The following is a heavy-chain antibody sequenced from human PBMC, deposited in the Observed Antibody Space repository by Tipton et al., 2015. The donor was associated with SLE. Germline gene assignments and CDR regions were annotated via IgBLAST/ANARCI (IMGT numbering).Heavy chain of an antibody. D-gene: IGHD3-3*01. J-gene: IGHJ6*02. V-gene: IGHV4-39*07. CDR2: IYYSGST. Sequence: LRLSCTVSGGSISSSSYYWGWIRQPPGKGLEWIGSIYYSGSTYYNPSLKSRVTISVDTSKNQFSLKLSSVTAADTAVYYCARSEEIFGVVIYYYYGMDVWGQGTTVTVSS. CDR3: ARSEEIFGVVIYYYYGMDV. CDR1: GGSISSSSYY.